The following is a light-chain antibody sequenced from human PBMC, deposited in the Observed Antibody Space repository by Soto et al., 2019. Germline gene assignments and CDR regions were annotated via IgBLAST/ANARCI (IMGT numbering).Light chain of an antibody. J-gene: IGKJ1*01. V-gene: IGKV3-20*01. Sequence: DIVLTQSPGTLSSSPGGRATLSCRASRSVTDNYLAWYQQKPGQAPRLLIYGASSRATGIPDRFSGSGSGTDFTLTISRLEPEDFAMYYCHQYGRSPRGTFGQGTKVEIK. CDR1: RSVTDNY. CDR3: HQYGRSPRGT. CDR2: GAS.